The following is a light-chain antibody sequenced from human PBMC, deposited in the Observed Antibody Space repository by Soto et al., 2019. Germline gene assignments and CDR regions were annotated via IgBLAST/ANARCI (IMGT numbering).Light chain of an antibody. CDR2: AND. Sequence: QAVVTQPPSASGTPGQRVTISCSGSNSNIGSNRVKWFQQFPGTAPKSLIYANDQRPSGVPDRFSGSKSGTSASLAISGLQSGDEADYYCATWDSSLNGVVFGGGTKLTVL. CDR1: NSNIGSNR. CDR3: ATWDSSLNGVV. J-gene: IGLJ3*02. V-gene: IGLV1-44*01.